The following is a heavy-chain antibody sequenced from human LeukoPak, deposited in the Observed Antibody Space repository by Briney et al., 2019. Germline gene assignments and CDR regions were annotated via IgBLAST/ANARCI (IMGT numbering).Heavy chain of an antibody. CDR1: GFTFSSYS. D-gene: IGHD2/OR15-2a*01. V-gene: IGHV3-7*01. Sequence: TGGSLRLSCAASGFTFSSYSMNWVRQAPGKGLEWVANIKQDGSEKYYVDSVKGRFTISRDNAKNSLYLQMNSLRAEDTGVYYCARDFYDGFALDYWGQGTLVTVSS. CDR2: IKQDGSEK. J-gene: IGHJ4*02. CDR3: ARDFYDGFALDY.